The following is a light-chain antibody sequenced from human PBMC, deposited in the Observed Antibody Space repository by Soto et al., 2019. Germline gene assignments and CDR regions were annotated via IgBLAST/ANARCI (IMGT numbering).Light chain of an antibody. Sequence: DIQMTQSPSSLSAFVGDRVTITCRASQSISNSLNWYQQKPGRAPRLLISTISSLQSGVPSRFTGSGSGTDFTLTISSLQPVDFATYYCQQTHSTPLTFGGGTKVEV. CDR3: QQTHSTPLT. J-gene: IGKJ4*02. CDR1: QSISNS. V-gene: IGKV1-39*01. CDR2: TIS.